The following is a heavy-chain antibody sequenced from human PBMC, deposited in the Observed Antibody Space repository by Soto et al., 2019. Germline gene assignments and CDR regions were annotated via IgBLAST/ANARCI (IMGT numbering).Heavy chain of an antibody. CDR1: GFTFSSYA. Sequence: PGGSLRLSCAASGFTFSSYAMSWVRQAPGKGLEWVSGTSGSGGSTYYADSVKGRFTISRDNSKNTLYLQMNSLRAEDTAVYYCAKDQLTILVVNIFDYWGQGTLVTVSS. J-gene: IGHJ4*02. CDR3: AKDQLTILVVNIFDY. V-gene: IGHV3-23*01. CDR2: TSGSGGST. D-gene: IGHD3-22*01.